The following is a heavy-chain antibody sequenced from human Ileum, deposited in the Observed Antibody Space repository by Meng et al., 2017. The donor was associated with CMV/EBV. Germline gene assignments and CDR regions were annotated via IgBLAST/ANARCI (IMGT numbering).Heavy chain of an antibody. CDR1: GFSVTRNY. D-gene: IGHD1-20*01. CDR2: IRYDGST. J-gene: IGHJ4*02. V-gene: IGHV3-53*01. CDR3: AKACRQVNNCYLDS. Sequence: GGSLRLSCAASGFSVTRNYMTWVRQAPGKGLEWVSFIRYDGSTTYTASVQGRFTISRDDSKNSIYLQMNSLRAEDTALYYCAKACRQVNNCYLDSWGQGTQVTGSS.